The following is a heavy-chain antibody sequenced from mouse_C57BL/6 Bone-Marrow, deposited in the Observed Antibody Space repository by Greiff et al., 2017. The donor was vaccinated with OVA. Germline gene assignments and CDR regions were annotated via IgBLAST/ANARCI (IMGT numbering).Heavy chain of an antibody. V-gene: IGHV5-17*01. J-gene: IGHJ4*01. Sequence: EVHLVESGGGLVKPGGSLKLSCAASGFTFSDYGMHWVRQAPEKGLEWVAYISSGSSTIYYADTVKGRFTISRDNAKNTLFLQMTSLRSEDTAMYYCAKKYGSSSYYYAMDYWGQGTSVTVSS. CDR2: ISSGSSTI. CDR1: GFTFSDYG. CDR3: AKKYGSSSYYYAMDY. D-gene: IGHD1-1*01.